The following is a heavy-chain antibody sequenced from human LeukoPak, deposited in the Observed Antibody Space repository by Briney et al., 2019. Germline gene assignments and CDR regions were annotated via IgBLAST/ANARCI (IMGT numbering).Heavy chain of an antibody. D-gene: IGHD6-19*01. Sequence: SETLSLTCTVSGGSISSTNYYWGWIRQPPGKGLEWIGSIYHSGSTNYNPSLKSRVTTSVDKSKNQFSLKLSSVTAADTAVYYCARGGPYSSGWSQYFQHWGQGTLVTVSS. CDR3: ARGGPYSSGWSQYFQH. J-gene: IGHJ1*01. V-gene: IGHV4-39*07. CDR1: GGSISSTNYY. CDR2: IYHSGST.